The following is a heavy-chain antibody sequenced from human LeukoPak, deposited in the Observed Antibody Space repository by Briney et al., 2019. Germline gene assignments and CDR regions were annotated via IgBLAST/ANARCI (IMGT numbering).Heavy chain of an antibody. D-gene: IGHD2-15*01. CDR3: ARYEDIDSYVWFDP. J-gene: IGHJ5*02. CDR1: GGSISSYY. V-gene: IGHV4-59*01. Sequence: SETLSLTCTVSGGSISSYYWSWIRQPPVKGLEWIGYIYYSGSTNYNPSLKSRVTISVDTSKNQFSLKLSSVTAADTAVYYCARYEDIDSYVWFDPWGQGTLVTVSS. CDR2: IYYSGST.